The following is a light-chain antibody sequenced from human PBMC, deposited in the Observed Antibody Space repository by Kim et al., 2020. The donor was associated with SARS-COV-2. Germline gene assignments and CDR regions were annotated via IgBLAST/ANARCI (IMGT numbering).Light chain of an antibody. CDR1: ESFGSTY. J-gene: IGKJ4*01. CDR3: QQYGSSSLA. CDR2: GAS. V-gene: IGKV3-20*01. Sequence: PGERATLSCRASESFGSTYLAWYQQKPGQTPRLLIYGASSRATGIPDRFCGSGSGTDFTLTISGLEPEDSAVYYCQQYGSSSLAFGGGTKVDIK.